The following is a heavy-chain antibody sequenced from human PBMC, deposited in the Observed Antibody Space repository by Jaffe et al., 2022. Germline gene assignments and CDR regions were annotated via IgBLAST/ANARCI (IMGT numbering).Heavy chain of an antibody. CDR1: GYTFTSYY. CDR3: ARNIAKLDWDWSHFDY. CDR2: INPSGGST. J-gene: IGHJ4*02. Sequence: QVQLVQSGAEVKKPGASVKVSCKASGYTFTSYYMHWVRQAPGQGLEWMGIINPSGGSTSYAQKFQGRVTMTRDTSTSTVYMELSSLRSEDTAVYYCARNIAKLDWDWSHFDYWGQGTLVTVSS. V-gene: IGHV1-46*01. D-gene: IGHD3-9*01.